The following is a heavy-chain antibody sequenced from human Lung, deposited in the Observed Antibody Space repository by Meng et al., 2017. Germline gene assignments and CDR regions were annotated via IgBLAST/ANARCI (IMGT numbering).Heavy chain of an antibody. CDR1: GFTFTDHW. J-gene: IGHJ1*01. Sequence: VQLVESWGVLVPPGGSLILSCAASGFTFTDHWMHWVRQGPGKGLVWVSRINRDGTKPTYADSVKGRFTISRDNAKNTLYLQMNNLRAEDTAFYYCTNDRLNHWGQGVLVTVSS. CDR3: TNDRLNH. D-gene: IGHD1-1*01. V-gene: IGHV3-74*01. CDR2: INRDGTKP.